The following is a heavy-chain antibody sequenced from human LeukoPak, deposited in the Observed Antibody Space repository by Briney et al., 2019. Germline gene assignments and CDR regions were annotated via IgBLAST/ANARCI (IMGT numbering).Heavy chain of an antibody. V-gene: IGHV4-39*07. CDR2: IYYSGNT. CDR1: GGFISGSSYY. D-gene: IGHD2-15*01. CDR3: ARDKDCSGGSCYSDSDAFDI. J-gene: IGHJ3*02. Sequence: SETLSLTCTVSGGFISGSSYYWGWIRQPPGKGLEWIASIYYSGNTYYNPSLKSRVTISVDTSKNQFSLKLSSVTAADTAVYYCARDKDCSGGSCYSDSDAFDIWGQGTMVTVSS.